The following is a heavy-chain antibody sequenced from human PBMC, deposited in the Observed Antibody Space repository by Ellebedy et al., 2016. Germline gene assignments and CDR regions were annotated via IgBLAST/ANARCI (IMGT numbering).Heavy chain of an antibody. CDR3: ARLAGGSGGASFDL. V-gene: IGHV5-51*01. J-gene: IGHJ5*02. CDR1: GYTFTNYW. CDR2: ISPDDSDT. D-gene: IGHD1-26*01. Sequence: GESLKISXQSSGYTFTNYWIAWVRQMPETGLEYMGVISPDDSDTKYSPSFRGHVTISADKSTTNVFLQWNSLKASDTAIYYCARLAGGSGGASFDLWGQGTVVSVSS.